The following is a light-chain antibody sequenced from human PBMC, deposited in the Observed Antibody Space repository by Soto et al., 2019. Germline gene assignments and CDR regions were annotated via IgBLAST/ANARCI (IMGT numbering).Light chain of an antibody. Sequence: DVQVTQSPSSLSASVGARVTITCRASQSITTFLNWYQQKPGNAPKLLIYAASSLQTGVPSRFSGSGSGTDFTLTISSLQREPFATYYCQQAYGAPQTFGQGTKLDIK. CDR1: QSITTF. CDR3: QQAYGAPQT. V-gene: IGKV1-39*01. J-gene: IGKJ1*01. CDR2: AAS.